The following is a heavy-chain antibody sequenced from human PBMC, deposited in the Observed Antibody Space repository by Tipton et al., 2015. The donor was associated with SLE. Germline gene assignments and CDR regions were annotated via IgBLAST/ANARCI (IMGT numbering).Heavy chain of an antibody. CDR1: GGSFSGYY. D-gene: IGHD6-13*01. V-gene: IGHV4-34*01. CDR2: INNSGST. CDR3: SRREGIAAAGILD. Sequence: TLSLTCAVYGGSFSGYYWSWIRQPPGKGQEWIGEINNSGSTNYNPTLKRRVTISVDTYKNQFSLKLSSVTAAETAVYYCSRREGIAAAGILDWGQGTLVTVSS. J-gene: IGHJ4*02.